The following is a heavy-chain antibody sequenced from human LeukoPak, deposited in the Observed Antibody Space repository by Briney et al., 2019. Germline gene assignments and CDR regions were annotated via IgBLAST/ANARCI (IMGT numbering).Heavy chain of an antibody. V-gene: IGHV3-21*01. J-gene: IGHJ4*02. CDR2: ISSGSRDI. CDR1: GFTFSTYT. D-gene: IGHD6-13*01. Sequence: GRSLRLSCAASGFTFSTYTMNWVRQAPGKGLEWVSSISSGSRDIYYAGSVKGRFTISRDNAKNSLYLQMNSLRAEDTAVYYCARVDHLQQQLASDYWGQGTLVTVSS. CDR3: ARVDHLQQQLASDY.